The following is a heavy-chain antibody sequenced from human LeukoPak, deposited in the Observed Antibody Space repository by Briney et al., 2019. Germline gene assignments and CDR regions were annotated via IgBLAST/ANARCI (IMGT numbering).Heavy chain of an antibody. V-gene: IGHV1-46*01. CDR2: INPSGGST. Sequence: ASVKVSCKASGYTFTSYYMHWVRQALGQGLEWMGIINPSGGSTSYAQKFQGRVTMTRDTSTSTAYMELSSLRSEDTAVYYCAREGNYYDSSGLRYYYYMDVWGKGTTVTVSS. CDR1: GYTFTSYY. D-gene: IGHD3-22*01. CDR3: AREGNYYDSSGLRYYYYMDV. J-gene: IGHJ6*03.